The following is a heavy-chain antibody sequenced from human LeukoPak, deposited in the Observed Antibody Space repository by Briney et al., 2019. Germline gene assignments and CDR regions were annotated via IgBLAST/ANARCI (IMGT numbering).Heavy chain of an antibody. D-gene: IGHD3-3*01. CDR1: GGSISSYY. V-gene: IGHV4-4*07. Sequence: SETLSLTCTVSGGSISSYYWSWIRQPAGEGVEWIGRIYTSGSTNYNPSLKSRVTMSVDTSKNQFSLKLSSVTAADTAVYYCAGTGGPSITIFSFDIWGQGTMVTVSS. CDR3: AGTGGPSITIFSFDI. J-gene: IGHJ3*02. CDR2: IYTSGST.